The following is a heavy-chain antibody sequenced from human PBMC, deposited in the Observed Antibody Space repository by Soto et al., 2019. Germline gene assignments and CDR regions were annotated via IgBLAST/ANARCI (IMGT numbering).Heavy chain of an antibody. J-gene: IGHJ4*02. CDR3: ATRDGYNSGGEY. Sequence: SETLSLTCTVAEGSISSGGYYWSWIRQHPGKGLEWIGYIYYSGSTYYNPSLKSRVTISVDTSKNQFSLKLSSVTAADTAVYYCATRDGYNSGGEYSGQGTLVTLSS. CDR2: IYYSGST. D-gene: IGHD5-12*01. V-gene: IGHV4-31*03. CDR1: EGSISSGGYY.